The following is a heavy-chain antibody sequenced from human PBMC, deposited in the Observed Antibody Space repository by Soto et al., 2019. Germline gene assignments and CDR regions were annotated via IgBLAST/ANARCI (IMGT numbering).Heavy chain of an antibody. CDR1: GFAFSSYG. V-gene: IGHV3-30*03. CDR2: ISYDRSLQ. D-gene: IGHD5-18*01. J-gene: IGHJ4*02. CDR3: VSDRGYGHASVPYS. Sequence: QAQLVESGGGVVQPGRSLRLSCAASGFAFSSYGMHWVRQAPGTGLEWVAVISYDRSLQHYADSVKGRFTISRDNSKNMVLLQMSSLRAEDTAVYYCVSDRGYGHASVPYSWGQGTLVSVSS.